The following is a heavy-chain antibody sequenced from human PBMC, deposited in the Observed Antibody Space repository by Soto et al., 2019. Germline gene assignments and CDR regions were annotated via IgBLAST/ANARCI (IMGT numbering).Heavy chain of an antibody. V-gene: IGHV4-38-2*01. CDR1: GYSISSGYY. Sequence: SETLSLTCAVSGYSISSGYYWGWIRQPPGKGLEWIGSIYHSGSTYYNPSLKSRVTISVDTSKNQFSLKLSSVTAADTAVYYCARRLAYCGGDCYLKADAFDIWGQGTMVTVSS. CDR3: ARRLAYCGGDCYLKADAFDI. D-gene: IGHD2-21*02. CDR2: IYHSGST. J-gene: IGHJ3*02.